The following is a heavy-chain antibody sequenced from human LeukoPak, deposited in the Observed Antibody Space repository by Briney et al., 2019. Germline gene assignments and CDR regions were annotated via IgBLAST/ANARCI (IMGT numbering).Heavy chain of an antibody. CDR3: ARRVPNEVITDYFDY. D-gene: IGHD3-16*01. CDR2: IHSSGAII. V-gene: IGHV3-48*04. Sequence: PGGSLRLSCVASGFSLSSYSMNWVRQAPGKGLEWISFIHSSGAIIFYAGSVKGRFTISRDNAKNSLFLQMNSLRAEDTAVYYCARRVPNEVITDYFDYWGPGTLVTVSS. CDR1: GFSLSSYS. J-gene: IGHJ4*02.